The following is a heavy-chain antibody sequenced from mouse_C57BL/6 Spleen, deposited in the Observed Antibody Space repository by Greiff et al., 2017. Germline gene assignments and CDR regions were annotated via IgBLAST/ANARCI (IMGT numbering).Heavy chain of an antibody. CDR1: GFTFSNYW. CDR2: IRLKSDNYAT. CDR3: TYDYGGGR. Sequence: EVQVVESGGGLVQPGGSMKLSCVASGFTFSNYWMNWVRQSPETGLEWVAQIRLKSDNYATHYAESVKGRFTISRDDSKSSVYLQMNNLRAEDTGIYYCTYDYGGGRWGQGTTLTVSS. D-gene: IGHD2-4*01. V-gene: IGHV6-3*01. J-gene: IGHJ2*01.